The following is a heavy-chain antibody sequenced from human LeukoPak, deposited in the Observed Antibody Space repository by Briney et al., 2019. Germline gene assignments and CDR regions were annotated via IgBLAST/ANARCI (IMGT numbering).Heavy chain of an antibody. Sequence: GASLRLSCAASGCTFSSYAMSRVRQAPGKGLEWVSTISGSGGGTYYADSVKGRFTISRDNSKNTLYLQMNSLRAEDTAVYYCAKVLRLDAFDIWGQGTMVTVSS. V-gene: IGHV3-23*01. CDR3: AKVLRLDAFDI. D-gene: IGHD3-3*01. CDR1: GCTFSSYA. J-gene: IGHJ3*02. CDR2: ISGSGGGT.